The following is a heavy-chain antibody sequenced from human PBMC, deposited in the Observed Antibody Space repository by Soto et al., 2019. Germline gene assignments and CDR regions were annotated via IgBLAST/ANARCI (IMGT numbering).Heavy chain of an antibody. J-gene: IGHJ5*02. CDR3: SRSWWGTDRLLAYNWLDP. D-gene: IGHD2-8*02. Sequence: ASVKVSCKTSGYTFSAYYTHWVRQAPGQGLEWMGIINPSGGSTTYAQHFQGRVTMTTDTFTSTFYMELSSLRSEDTAVYYCSRSWWGTDRLLAYNWLDPWGQGSLVTVSS. CDR2: INPSGGST. V-gene: IGHV1-46*03. CDR1: GYTFSAYY.